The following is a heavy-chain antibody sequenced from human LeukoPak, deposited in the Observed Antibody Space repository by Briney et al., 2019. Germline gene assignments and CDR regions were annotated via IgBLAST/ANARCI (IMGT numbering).Heavy chain of an antibody. V-gene: IGHV3-30*03. J-gene: IGHJ6*02. CDR2: TSYDGRNE. CDR3: ARDHVLRFFDWPDSRYHYYYGMDV. Sequence: PGGSLRLSCAASGFTFSSYGMHWVRQAPGKGLEWVGVTSYDGRNEYYADSVKGRFTISRDNSKNTLYLQMNSLRAEDTAVYYCARDHVLRFFDWPDSRYHYYYGMDVWGQGTTVTVSS. CDR1: GFTFSSYG. D-gene: IGHD3-9*01.